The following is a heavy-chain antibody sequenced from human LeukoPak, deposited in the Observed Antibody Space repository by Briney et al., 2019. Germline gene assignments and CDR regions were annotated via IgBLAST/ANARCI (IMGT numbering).Heavy chain of an antibody. V-gene: IGHV1-18*01. CDR1: GYTFSNYG. CDR3: ARYNSLLRGATTSDY. D-gene: IGHD1-26*01. J-gene: IGHJ4*02. CDR2: ISGHNGDV. Sequence: ASVKVSCKASGYTFSNYGITWVRQAPGQGLEWMGTISGHNGDVNYAPKLQGRVTMTTDTSTTTAYMELRSLRLDDTAVYYCARYNSLLRGATTSDYWGQGTLVTVSS.